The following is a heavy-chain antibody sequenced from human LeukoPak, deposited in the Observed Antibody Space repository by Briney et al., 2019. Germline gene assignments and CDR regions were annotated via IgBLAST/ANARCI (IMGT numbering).Heavy chain of an antibody. V-gene: IGHV3-9*01. Sequence: GRSLRLSCAASGFTFDDYARTWARQPPGRGRGWGSGISWNSGSIGYADSVKGRFTISRDNAKNSLYLQMNSLRAEDTALYYCAKDIRVTIFGIDYWGQGTLVTVSS. CDR2: ISWNSGSI. CDR3: AKDIRVTIFGIDY. CDR1: GFTFDDYA. J-gene: IGHJ4*02. D-gene: IGHD3-3*01.